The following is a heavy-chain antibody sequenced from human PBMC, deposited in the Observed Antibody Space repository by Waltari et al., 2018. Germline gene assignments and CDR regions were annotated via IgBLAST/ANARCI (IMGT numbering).Heavy chain of an antibody. CDR1: GGSISSSSYS. CDR2: IYYSGST. Sequence: QLQLQESGPGLVKPSETLSLTCTISGGSISSSSYSWGWIRQPPGKGLGWIGSIYYSGSTYYNPSLKSRVTISVDTSKNQFSLKLSSVTAADTAVYYCARDQCSGGSCYSIDYWGQGTLVTVSS. CDR3: ARDQCSGGSCYSIDY. D-gene: IGHD2-15*01. V-gene: IGHV4-39*07. J-gene: IGHJ4*02.